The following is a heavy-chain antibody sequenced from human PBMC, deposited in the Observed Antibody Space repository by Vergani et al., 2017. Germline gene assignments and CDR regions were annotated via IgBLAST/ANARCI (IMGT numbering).Heavy chain of an antibody. J-gene: IGHJ5*02. V-gene: IGHV4-4*09. Sequence: QAQLQESGPGLGKPSGTLSLTCHVFGVSVTDYNCNWIRQAPGKGMDWIGFLSTTGGATHASHNPSLKGRVSISVDTAKSRFSLRLTAVTTADSAIYYWAEYTHSWERADRWGRGILVAVSS. CDR2: LSTTGGA. CDR1: GVSVTDYN. CDR3: AEYTHSWERADR. D-gene: IGHD6-13*01.